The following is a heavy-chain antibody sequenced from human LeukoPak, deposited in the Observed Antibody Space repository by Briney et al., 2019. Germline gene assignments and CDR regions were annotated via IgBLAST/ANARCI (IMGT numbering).Heavy chain of an antibody. J-gene: IGHJ6*02. CDR1: GYTFTGYY. CDR3: ARGSFGIAAAGTYYYYYYGMDV. D-gene: IGHD6-13*01. CDR2: INPNSGGT. V-gene: IGHV1-2*02. Sequence: GASVKVSCKASGYTFTGYYMHWVRQAPGQGLEWMGWINPNSGGTNYAQKFQGRVTMTRDTSISTAYMELSRLRSDDTAVYYCARGSFGIAAAGTYYYYYYGMDVWGQGTTVTVSS.